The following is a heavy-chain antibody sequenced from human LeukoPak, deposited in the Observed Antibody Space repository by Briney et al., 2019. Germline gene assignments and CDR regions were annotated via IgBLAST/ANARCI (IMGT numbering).Heavy chain of an antibody. CDR2: ISSSGSTI. Sequence: GGSLRLSCAASGFTFSSYEMNWVRQAPGKGLEWVSYISSSGSTIYYADSVKGRFTISRDNAKNSLYLQMNSLRAENTAVYYCARAQYSSGWYGLPGGYYYYGMDVWGQGTTVTVSS. V-gene: IGHV3-48*03. D-gene: IGHD6-19*01. CDR3: ARAQYSSGWYGLPGGYYYYGMDV. CDR1: GFTFSSYE. J-gene: IGHJ6*02.